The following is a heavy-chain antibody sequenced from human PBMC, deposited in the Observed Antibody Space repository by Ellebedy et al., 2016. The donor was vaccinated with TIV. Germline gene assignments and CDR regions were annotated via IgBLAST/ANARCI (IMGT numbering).Heavy chain of an antibody. J-gene: IGHJ4*02. V-gene: IGHV4-59*08. CDR3: ARQLAELDY. D-gene: IGHD1-14*01. CDR2: IYYSGAT. CDR1: GGSISSHY. Sequence: MPSETLSLTCTVSGGSISSHYWSWIRQPPGKGLEWLGYIYYSGATYYSPSLKGLITISLDTSKNQFSLNLRAVTAADTAVYYCARQLAELDYWGQGSRVIVSS.